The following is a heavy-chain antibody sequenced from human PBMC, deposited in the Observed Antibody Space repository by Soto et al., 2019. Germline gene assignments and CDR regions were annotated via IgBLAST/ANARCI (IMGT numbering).Heavy chain of an antibody. V-gene: IGHV1-69*08. CDR2: IIPILGIA. CDR1: LGTFSSYT. J-gene: IGHJ6*02. D-gene: IGHD6-19*01. CDR3: ARDPFSSGAGPHYYYGMDV. Sequence: QVQLVQSGAEVKKPGSSVKVSCKASLGTFSSYTISWVRQAPGQGLEWMGMIIPILGIANYAQKFQGRVTITADKSTSTAYMELSSLRSEDTAVYYWARDPFSSGAGPHYYYGMDVWGQGTTVTVSS.